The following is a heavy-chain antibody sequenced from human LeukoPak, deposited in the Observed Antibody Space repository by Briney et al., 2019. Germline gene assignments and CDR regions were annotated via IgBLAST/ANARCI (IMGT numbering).Heavy chain of an antibody. CDR3: ARLSATGEDFDY. V-gene: IGHV4-39*01. D-gene: IGHD1-1*01. CDR2: IYYSGST. J-gene: IGHJ4*02. Sequence: SETLSLTCTVSGGSISSSSYYWGWIRQPPGKGLEWIGSIYYSGSTYYNPSPKSRVTISVDTSKNQFSLKLSSVTAADTAVYYCARLSATGEDFDYWGQGTLVTVSS. CDR1: GGSISSSSYY.